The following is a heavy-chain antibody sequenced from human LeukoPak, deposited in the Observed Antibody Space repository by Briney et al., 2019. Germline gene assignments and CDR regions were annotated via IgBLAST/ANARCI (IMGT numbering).Heavy chain of an antibody. CDR2: IYHSGST. V-gene: IGHV4-30-2*01. CDR3: ARVRRATITWFDY. J-gene: IGHJ4*02. D-gene: IGHD5-12*01. CDR1: GGSISSGGYS. Sequence: SQTLSLTCAVSGGSISSGGYSWSWIRQPPGKGLEWIGYIYHSGSTYYNPSLKSRVTISVDRSKNQFSLKLSSMTAAGTAVYYCARVRRATITWFDYWGQGTLVTVSS.